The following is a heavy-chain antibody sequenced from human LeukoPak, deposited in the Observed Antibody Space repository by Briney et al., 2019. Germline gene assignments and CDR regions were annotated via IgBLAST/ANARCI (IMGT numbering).Heavy chain of an antibody. CDR2: IIPIFGTA. V-gene: IGHV1-69*05. CDR1: GGTFSSYA. D-gene: IGHD5-12*01. Sequence: ASVKVSCKASGGTFSSYAISWVRQAPGQGLEWMGGIIPIFGTANYAQKFQGRVTITTDESTSTAYMELSSLRSEDTAVYYRARGLQNSGYDSQWFDPWGQGTLVTVSS. J-gene: IGHJ5*02. CDR3: ARGLQNSGYDSQWFDP.